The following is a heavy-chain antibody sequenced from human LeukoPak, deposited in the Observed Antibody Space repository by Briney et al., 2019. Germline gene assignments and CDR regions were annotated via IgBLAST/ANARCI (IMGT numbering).Heavy chain of an antibody. CDR2: ISAYNGNT. Sequence: ASVKVSCKASSYTFTSYGISWVRQAPGQGLEWMGWISAYNGNTNYAQKLQGRVTMTTDTSTSTAYMELRSLRSDDTAVYYCARGSIGPVGLWFGELPYYYYGMDVWGQGTTVTVSS. V-gene: IGHV1-18*01. J-gene: IGHJ6*02. CDR3: ARGSIGPVGLWFGELPYYYYGMDV. D-gene: IGHD3-10*01. CDR1: SYTFTSYG.